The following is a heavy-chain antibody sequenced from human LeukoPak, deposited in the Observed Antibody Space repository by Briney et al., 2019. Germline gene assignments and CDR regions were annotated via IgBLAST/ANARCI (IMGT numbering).Heavy chain of an antibody. J-gene: IGHJ4*02. CDR2: ISGSGGST. D-gene: IGHD3-10*01. Sequence: PGGSLRLSCAASGFTFSSYAMSWVRQAPGKGLEWVSAISGSGGSTYYADSVKGLFTISRDNSKNTLYLQMNSLRAEDTAVYYCAKAWGGTYYCGSGSYYPLDYWGQGTLVTVSS. V-gene: IGHV3-23*01. CDR1: GFTFSSYA. CDR3: AKAWGGTYYCGSGSYYPLDY.